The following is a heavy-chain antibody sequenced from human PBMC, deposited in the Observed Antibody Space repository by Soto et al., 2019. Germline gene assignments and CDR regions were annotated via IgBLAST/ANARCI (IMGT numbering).Heavy chain of an antibody. CDR1: GGTFSSYA. CDR2: IIPIFGTA. J-gene: IGHJ6*02. D-gene: IGHD3-10*01. Sequence: QVQLVQSGAEVKKPGSSVKVSCKASGGTFSSYAISWVRQAPGQGLEWMGGIIPIFGTANYAQKFQGRVTITADESTSTAYMELRSRRSEDTAVYYCARGAPYGSGRYYYYYYGLDVWGQGTTVTVSS. V-gene: IGHV1-69*12. CDR3: ARGAPYGSGRYYYYYYGLDV.